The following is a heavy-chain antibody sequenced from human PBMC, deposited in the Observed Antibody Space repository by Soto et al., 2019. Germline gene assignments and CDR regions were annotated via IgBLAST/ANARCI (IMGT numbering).Heavy chain of an antibody. J-gene: IGHJ6*02. CDR3: AKSAPPRLAPPPPRGSIDV. CDR1: EFTFSTYT. Sequence: EVQLVESGGGLVKPGGSLRLSCAASEFTFSTYTMNWVRQAPGKGLEWVSSITSGSIYIYYADSVKGRFTISRDDATNSLYLQRNSLRAQATAMYFWAKSAPPRLAPPPPRGSIDVWGQGTTVTVSS. V-gene: IGHV3-21*01. CDR2: ITSGSIYI. D-gene: IGHD6-6*01.